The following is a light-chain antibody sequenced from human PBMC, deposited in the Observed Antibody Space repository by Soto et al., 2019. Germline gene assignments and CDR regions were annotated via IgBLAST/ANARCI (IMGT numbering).Light chain of an antibody. Sequence: EIVLTQSPATLSLSPVERATLSCRSSQSVSSYLDWYQQKPGQAPRLLIYYPSNRATSIPARFSGSGSGTDFALTISSRVPEDFAVYYCQQRSKWRLTFLPGTKVYIK. V-gene: IGKV3-11*01. J-gene: IGKJ3*01. CDR1: QSVSSY. CDR3: QQRSKWRLT. CDR2: YPS.